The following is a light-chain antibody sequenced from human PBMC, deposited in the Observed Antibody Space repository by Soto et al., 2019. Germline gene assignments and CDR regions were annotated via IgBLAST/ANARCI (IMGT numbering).Light chain of an antibody. Sequence: DIQMTQSPSTLSASVGYRVTITCLASQSIKNWLAWYQQKPGEAPKLLIYKASTLESGVPSRFSGSGSGTEFTITISCLQPDDVANYYCQQYNSYSQFTFGPGTKVDIK. J-gene: IGKJ3*01. CDR3: QQYNSYSQFT. CDR1: QSIKNW. V-gene: IGKV1-5*03. CDR2: KAS.